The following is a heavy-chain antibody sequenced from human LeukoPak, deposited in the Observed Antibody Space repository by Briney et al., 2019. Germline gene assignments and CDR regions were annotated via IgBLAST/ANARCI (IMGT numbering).Heavy chain of an antibody. Sequence: GAPVKVSCNAARGTFTTYAISWVPQAPGLGLKWMGRIIPTLGIANYAQKFPGRVTITADKSTSTAYMELSSLRSEDTGVYYCASGGRGYSYGYYRLDYWGQGTLVTVSS. V-gene: IGHV1-69*04. CDR2: IIPTLGIA. D-gene: IGHD5-18*01. CDR3: ASGGRGYSYGYYRLDY. J-gene: IGHJ4*02. CDR1: RGTFTTYA.